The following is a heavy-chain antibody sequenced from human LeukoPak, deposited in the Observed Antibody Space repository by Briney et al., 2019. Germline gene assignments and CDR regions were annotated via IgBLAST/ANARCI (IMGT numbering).Heavy chain of an antibody. J-gene: IGHJ5*01. CDR3: AKDRHAPGRYCSSTSCFHFDS. CDR2: ISCSGGST. V-gene: IGHV3-23*01. CDR1: GFTFSSYA. Sequence: GGSLRLSCVVSGFTFSSYAMSWVRQAPGKGLEWVSGISCSGGSTYYADSVKGRFTISRDSTKNTLYLQMTSLRDEDTAVYYCAKDRHAPGRYCSSTSCFHFDSWGQGTLVSVSS. D-gene: IGHD2-2*01.